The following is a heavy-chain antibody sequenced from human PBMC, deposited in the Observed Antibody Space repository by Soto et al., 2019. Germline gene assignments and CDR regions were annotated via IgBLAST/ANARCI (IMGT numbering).Heavy chain of an antibody. CDR2: INTGNGNT. CDR3: ARDRNLYDLGEIDY. CDR1: GYTFKSYA. J-gene: IGHJ4*01. V-gene: IGHV1-3*04. D-gene: IGHD1-7*01. Sequence: QVQLVQSGAEVKKPGASVKVSCKASGYTFKSYAIHWVRQAPGQRLEWMGWINTGNGNTKYSQKFEVRVTITRDTYASTVYMELSSLRSEDTAVYYCARDRNLYDLGEIDYWGQGTLVTVSS.